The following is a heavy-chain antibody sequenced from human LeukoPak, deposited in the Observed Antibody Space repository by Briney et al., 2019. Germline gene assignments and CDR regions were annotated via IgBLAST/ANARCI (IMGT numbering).Heavy chain of an antibody. CDR3: ARGRGSYYGYYYMDV. J-gene: IGHJ6*03. CDR1: GFTFSRYW. D-gene: IGHD1-26*01. Sequence: PGGSLRLSCAASGFTFSRYWMSWVRQAPGKGLEWVSSISSSSSYIYYADSVKGRFTISRDNAKNSLYLQMNSLRAEDTAVYYCARGRGSYYGYYYMDVWGKGTTVTVSS. V-gene: IGHV3-21*01. CDR2: ISSSSSYI.